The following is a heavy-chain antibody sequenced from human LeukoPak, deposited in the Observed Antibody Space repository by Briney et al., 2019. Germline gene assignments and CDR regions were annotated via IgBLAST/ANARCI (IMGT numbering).Heavy chain of an antibody. J-gene: IGHJ4*02. D-gene: IGHD6-6*01. V-gene: IGHV3-23*01. CDR2: ISGSGGST. Sequence: PGGSLRLSCAAFGFTFSSYAMSWVRQAPGKGLEWVSAISGSGGSTYYADSVKGRFTISRDNSKNTLYLQMNSLRAEDTAVYYCAKVPRRTIAARGDFDYWGQGTLVTVSS. CDR1: GFTFSSYA. CDR3: AKVPRRTIAARGDFDY.